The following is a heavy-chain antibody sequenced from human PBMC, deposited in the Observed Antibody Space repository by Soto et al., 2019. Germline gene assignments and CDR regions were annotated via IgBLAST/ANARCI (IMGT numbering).Heavy chain of an antibody. V-gene: IGHV1-69*01. J-gene: IGHJ4*02. CDR3: ARDRDDYGSGNYYNRSDF. CDR1: GGIFSTYA. CDR2: IIPIFGTP. D-gene: IGHD3-10*01. Sequence: QVQLVQSGAEVNKPGSSVKVSCKASGGIFSTYAIGWLRQAPGQGLEWMGGIIPIFGTPNYAQRFQGRVTITADESSSTAYMELSRLRSEDTAVYYCARDRDDYGSGNYYNRSDFWGQGTLVTVSS.